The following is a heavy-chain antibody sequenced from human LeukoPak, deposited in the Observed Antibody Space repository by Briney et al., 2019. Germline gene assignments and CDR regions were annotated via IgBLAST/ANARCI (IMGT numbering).Heavy chain of an antibody. J-gene: IGHJ4*02. Sequence: GGSLRLSCAASGFTFSSYSMNWVRQAPGKGLEWVSSISSSSSYIYYADSVKGRFTISRDNAKNSLYLQMNSLRAEDTAVYYCARDLYDSWSGYYGTNPQGYWGQGTLVTVSS. V-gene: IGHV3-21*01. CDR1: GFTFSSYS. D-gene: IGHD3-3*01. CDR2: ISSSSSYI. CDR3: ARDLYDSWSGYYGTNPQGY.